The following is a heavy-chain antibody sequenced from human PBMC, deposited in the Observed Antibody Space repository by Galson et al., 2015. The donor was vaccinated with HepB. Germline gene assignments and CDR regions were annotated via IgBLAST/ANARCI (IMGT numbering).Heavy chain of an antibody. CDR3: AKDWDLVGYYDSSGYTFDY. CDR1: GFTFSSYG. V-gene: IGHV3-30*18. J-gene: IGHJ4*02. Sequence: SLRLSCAASGFTFSSYGMHWVRQAPGKGLEWVAVISYDGSNKYYADSVKGRFTISRDNSKNTLYLQMNSLRAEDTAVYYCAKDWDLVGYYDSSGYTFDYWGQGTLVTVSS. CDR2: ISYDGSNK. D-gene: IGHD3-22*01.